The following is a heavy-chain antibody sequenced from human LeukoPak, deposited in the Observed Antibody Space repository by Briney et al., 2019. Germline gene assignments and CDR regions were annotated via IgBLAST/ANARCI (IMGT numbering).Heavy chain of an antibody. Sequence: GGTLRLSCAASGFTFSSYGMSWVRQAPGKGLEWVSAISGSGGSTYYADSVKGRFTISRDNSKNTLYLQMNSLRAEDTAVYYCAKGGVILTGYYYFDYWGQGTLVTVSS. D-gene: IGHD3-9*01. CDR2: ISGSGGST. CDR1: GFTFSSYG. V-gene: IGHV3-23*01. CDR3: AKGGVILTGYYYFDY. J-gene: IGHJ4*02.